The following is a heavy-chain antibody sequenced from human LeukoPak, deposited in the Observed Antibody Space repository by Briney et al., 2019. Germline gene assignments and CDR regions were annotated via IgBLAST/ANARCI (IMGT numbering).Heavy chain of an antibody. Sequence: PGGSLRLSCAASGFIFSNYGMNWVRQAPGKGLEWVANIKPDGTTKFYVDSVKGRFTISRDNALNSLYLQMNSLRAEDTAIYYCARSIPYGTTWYGRSDYWGQGTLVTVSS. CDR1: GFIFSNYG. CDR3: ARSIPYGTTWYGRSDY. CDR2: IKPDGTTK. V-gene: IGHV3-7*03. J-gene: IGHJ4*02. D-gene: IGHD6-13*01.